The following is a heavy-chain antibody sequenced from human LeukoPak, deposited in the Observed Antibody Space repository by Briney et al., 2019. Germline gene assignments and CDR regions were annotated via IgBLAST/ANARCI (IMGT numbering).Heavy chain of an antibody. CDR2: IKQDGSEK. D-gene: IGHD3-22*01. CDR3: ARDPDSSGNDY. Sequence: GGSLRLSCSASGFTFSSYLMSLVRQAPGKGLEWVANIKQDGSEKYYVDSVKGRFTISRDNAKNSLYLQMNSLRAEDTAVYYCARDPDSSGNDYWGQGTLVTVSS. J-gene: IGHJ4*02. V-gene: IGHV3-7*01. CDR1: GFTFSSYL.